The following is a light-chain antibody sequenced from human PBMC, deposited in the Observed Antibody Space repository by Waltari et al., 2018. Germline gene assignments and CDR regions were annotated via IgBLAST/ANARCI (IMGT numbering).Light chain of an antibody. V-gene: IGKV1-9*01. CDR1: QGISSY. CDR2: AAS. J-gene: IGKJ1*01. Sequence: DIQLTQSPSFLSASVGDRVTITCRASQGISSYLAWYQQKPGKAPKLLIYAASTLQSGVPSRFSGSGSGTEFTLTISSLQPEYFATYYCQQLTTFGQGTKVEIK. CDR3: QQLTT.